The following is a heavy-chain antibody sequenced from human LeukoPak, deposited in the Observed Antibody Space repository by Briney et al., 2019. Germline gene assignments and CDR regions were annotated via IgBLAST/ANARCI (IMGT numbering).Heavy chain of an antibody. Sequence: GGSLRLSCAAPGFTFSSYSMNWVRQAPGKGLEWVSSISSSSSYIYYADSVKGRFTISRDNAKNSLYLQMNSLRAEDTAVYYCAREDTAMVIPFDYWGQGTLVTVSS. CDR3: AREDTAMVIPFDY. J-gene: IGHJ4*02. D-gene: IGHD5-18*01. V-gene: IGHV3-21*01. CDR1: GFTFSSYS. CDR2: ISSSSSYI.